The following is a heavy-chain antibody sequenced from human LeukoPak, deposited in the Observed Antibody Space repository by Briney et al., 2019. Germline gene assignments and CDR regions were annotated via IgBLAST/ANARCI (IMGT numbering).Heavy chain of an antibody. J-gene: IGHJ3*02. Sequence: SETLSLTCAVYGGSFSGYYWSWIRQPPGRGLEWIGEINRSGSANYNPSLKSRVTISVDTSKNQFSLKVSSVTAADAAVYYCARITDRTIIGEIMHGFDIWGQGTPVTVSS. CDR2: INRSGSA. V-gene: IGHV4-34*01. CDR1: GGSFSGYY. D-gene: IGHD3-3*01. CDR3: ARITDRTIIGEIMHGFDI.